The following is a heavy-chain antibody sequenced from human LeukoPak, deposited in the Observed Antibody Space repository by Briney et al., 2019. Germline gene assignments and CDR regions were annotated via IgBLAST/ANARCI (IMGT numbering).Heavy chain of an antibody. CDR2: INPSGGST. V-gene: IGHV1-46*01. J-gene: IGHJ6*02. D-gene: IGHD5-12*01. Sequence: ASVKVSCKASGYTFTSYYMHWVRQAPGQGLEWMGIINPSGGSTSYAQKFQGRVTMTRDTSTSTVYMELSSLRSEDTAVYYCARDPPLVADKYYYYYGMDVWGQGTTVTVSS. CDR1: GYTFTSYY. CDR3: ARDPPLVADKYYYYYGMDV.